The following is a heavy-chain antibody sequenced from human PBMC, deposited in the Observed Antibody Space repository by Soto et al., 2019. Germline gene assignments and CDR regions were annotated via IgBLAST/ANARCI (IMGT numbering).Heavy chain of an antibody. CDR2: IYYSGST. CDR1: GGSISSGGYY. J-gene: IGHJ5*02. D-gene: IGHD4-4*01. Sequence: SETLSLTCTVSGGSISSGGYYWIWIRQHPGKGLEWIGYIYYSGSTYYNPSLKGQVTISVDTSKNKFSLKLSSVTAADTAVYYCARHYSNYLSNWFDPWGQGTLVTVSS. V-gene: IGHV4-31*01. CDR3: ARHYSNYLSNWFDP.